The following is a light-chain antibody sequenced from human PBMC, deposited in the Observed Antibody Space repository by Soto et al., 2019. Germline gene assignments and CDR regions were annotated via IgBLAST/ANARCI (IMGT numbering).Light chain of an antibody. CDR2: DVS. CDR1: SSDVGGYDF. Sequence: QSVLTQPRSVSGSPGQPVTTSCTGTSSDVGGYDFVSWYQQHPGKAPKLMISDVSKRPSGVPDRFSGSKSGNTASLTISGLQAEDEADYYCCSYAGDLALFGGGTKVTVL. J-gene: IGLJ2*01. CDR3: CSYAGDLAL. V-gene: IGLV2-11*01.